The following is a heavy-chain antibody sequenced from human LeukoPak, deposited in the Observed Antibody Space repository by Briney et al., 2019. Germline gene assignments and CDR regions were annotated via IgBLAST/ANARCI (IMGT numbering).Heavy chain of an antibody. V-gene: IGHV1-18*01. CDR2: ISAYNGNT. CDR3: ASQIAAAGLRSYYGMDV. D-gene: IGHD6-13*01. J-gene: IGHJ6*02. Sequence: ASVKVSCKASGYTFTSYGISWVRQAPGQGLEWMGWISAYNGNTNYAQKLQGRVTMTTDTSTSTAYMELRSLRSDGTAVYYCASQIAAAGLRSYYGMDVWGQGTTVTVSS. CDR1: GYTFTSYG.